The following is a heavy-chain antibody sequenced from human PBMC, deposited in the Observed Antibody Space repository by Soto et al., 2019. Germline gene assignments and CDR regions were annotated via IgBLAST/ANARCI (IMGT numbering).Heavy chain of an antibody. CDR2: VYYDGIT. J-gene: IGHJ6*02. CDR1: GDSVSSYY. Sequence: QVQLQESGPGLVKPSETLSLTCSVSGDSVSSYYWSWIRQPPGKGLEWIGYVYYDGITNYNPSLETRVTISIDTSKNQVSLKLNSVTAADTAVYHCARGRRSPTVYYGLDVWGQGTTVAVSS. CDR3: ARGRRSPTVYYGLDV. V-gene: IGHV4-59*02. D-gene: IGHD1-26*01.